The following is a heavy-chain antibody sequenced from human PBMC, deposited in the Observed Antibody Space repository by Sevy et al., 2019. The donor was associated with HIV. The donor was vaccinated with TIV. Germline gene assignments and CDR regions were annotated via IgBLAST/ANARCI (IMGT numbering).Heavy chain of an antibody. Sequence: GGSLRLSCAASGFTFSSYAMSWVRQAPGKGLEWVSAISGSGGSTYYADSVKGRFTISRDNSKNTLYLQMNSLRAEDTAVYYCARDGGYDSSGYYEGGWFDPWGQGTLVTVSS. CDR3: ARDGGYDSSGYYEGGWFDP. CDR1: GFTFSSYA. D-gene: IGHD3-22*01. J-gene: IGHJ5*02. CDR2: ISGSGGST. V-gene: IGHV3-23*01.